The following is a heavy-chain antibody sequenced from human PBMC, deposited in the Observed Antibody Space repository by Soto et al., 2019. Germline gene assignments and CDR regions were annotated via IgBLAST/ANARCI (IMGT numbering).Heavy chain of an antibody. CDR1: GGSISSGGYS. Sequence: QLQLQESGSGLVKPSQTLSLTCAVSGGSISSGGYSWSGMRQPPGKGLEWIGYSDDSGSTYYNPSLKSRVTISVDRSKNQFSLKLSSGTAADTAVYYCASAFDYYGMDVWGQGTTVTVSS. V-gene: IGHV4-30-2*01. CDR2: SDDSGST. CDR3: ASAFDYYGMDV. J-gene: IGHJ6*02.